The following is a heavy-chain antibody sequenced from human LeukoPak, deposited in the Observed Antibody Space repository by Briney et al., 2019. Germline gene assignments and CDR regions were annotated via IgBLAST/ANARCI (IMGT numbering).Heavy chain of an antibody. CDR1: GFTFSKYW. V-gene: IGHV3-7*01. D-gene: IGHD3-3*01. J-gene: IGHJ6*03. CDR3: ARDMPITIFGGDYYYYYYMDV. CDR2: IKQDGSER. Sequence: GGSLRLSCAASGFTFSKYWMSWVRQAPGKGLEWVANIKQDGSERYYVDSVKGRFTISRDNAKNSLYLQMNSLRAEDTAVCYCARDMPITIFGGDYYYYYYMDVWGKGTTVTVSS.